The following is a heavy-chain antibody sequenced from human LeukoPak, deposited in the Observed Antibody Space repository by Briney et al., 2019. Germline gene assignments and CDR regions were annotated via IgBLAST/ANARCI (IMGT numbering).Heavy chain of an antibody. Sequence: SETLSLTCSVSGGSISSCTYSWGWIRQPPGKGLEWIGSFSCSGSTYYNPSLKSRVTISVDTSKNQFSLKLSSVTAADTAVYYCAREFRKGWDWFDPWGQGTLVTVSS. CDR2: FSCSGST. CDR3: AREFRKGWDWFDP. CDR1: GGSISSCTYS. D-gene: IGHD1-26*01. J-gene: IGHJ5*02. V-gene: IGHV4-39*07.